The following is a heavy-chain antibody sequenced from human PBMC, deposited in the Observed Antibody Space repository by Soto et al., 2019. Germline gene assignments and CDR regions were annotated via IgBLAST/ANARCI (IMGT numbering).Heavy chain of an antibody. Sequence: ASVKVSCKVSGYTLTELSMHWVRQAPGKGLEWMGGFDPEDGETICAQKFQGRVTMTEDTSTDTAYMELSSLRSEDTAVYYCATALYDSSGPADYWGQGTLVTVSS. J-gene: IGHJ4*02. CDR3: ATALYDSSGPADY. V-gene: IGHV1-24*01. D-gene: IGHD3-22*01. CDR1: GYTLTELS. CDR2: FDPEDGET.